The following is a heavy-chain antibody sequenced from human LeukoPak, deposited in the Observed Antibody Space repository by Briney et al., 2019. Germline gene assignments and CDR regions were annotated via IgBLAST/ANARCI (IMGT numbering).Heavy chain of an antibody. Sequence: ASVKASCKASGYTFTGYYMHWVRQAPGQGLEWMGWINPNSGGTNYAQKFQGRVTMTRDTSISTAYMELSRLRSDDTAVYYCASGEYYYDSSGDGRNWFDPWGQGTLVTVSS. D-gene: IGHD3-22*01. J-gene: IGHJ5*02. V-gene: IGHV1-2*02. CDR2: INPNSGGT. CDR3: ASGEYYYDSSGDGRNWFDP. CDR1: GYTFTGYY.